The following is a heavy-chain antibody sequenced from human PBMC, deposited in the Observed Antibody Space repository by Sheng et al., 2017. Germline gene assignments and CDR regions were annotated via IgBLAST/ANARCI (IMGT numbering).Heavy chain of an antibody. CDR3: AREPSGGEQQLVGNWFDP. CDR1: GGSISSGSYY. D-gene: IGHD6-13*01. CDR2: IYTSGST. J-gene: IGHJ5*02. V-gene: IGHV4-61*02. Sequence: QVQLQESGPGLVKPSQTLSLTCTVSGGSISSGSYYWSWIRQPAGKGLEWIGRIYTSGSTNYNPSLKSRVTISVDTSKNQFSLKLSSVTAADTAVYYCAREPSGGEQQLVGNWFDPWGQGTLVTVSS.